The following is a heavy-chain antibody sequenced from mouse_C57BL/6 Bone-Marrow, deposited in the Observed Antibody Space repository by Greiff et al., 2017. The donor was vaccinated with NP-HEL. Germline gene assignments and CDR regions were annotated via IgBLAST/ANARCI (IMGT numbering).Heavy chain of an antibody. CDR3: AKHRYGNYVSWYFDV. CDR1: GFSLTSYG. D-gene: IGHD2-1*01. V-gene: IGHV2-9*01. J-gene: IGHJ1*03. CDR2: IWGGGST. Sequence: QVQLKESGPGLVAPSQSLSITCTVSGFSLTSYGVDWVRQPPGKGLEWLGVIWGGGSTNYNSALMSRLSISQDNSKCQVFLKMNSLQTDDTAMYYCAKHRYGNYVSWYFDVWGTGTTVTVSS.